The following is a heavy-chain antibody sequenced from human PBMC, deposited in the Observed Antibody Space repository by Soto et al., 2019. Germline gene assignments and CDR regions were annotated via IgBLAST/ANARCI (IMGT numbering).Heavy chain of an antibody. CDR3: ARRGSGSYYDY. D-gene: IGHD1-26*01. J-gene: IGHJ4*02. CDR2: ISGSGGST. V-gene: IGHV3-23*01. Sequence: WGRLGTGKGLEWVSAISGSGGSTYYADSVKGRFTISRDNSKNTLYLQMNSLRAEDTAVYYCARRGSGSYYDYWGQGTLVTFSS.